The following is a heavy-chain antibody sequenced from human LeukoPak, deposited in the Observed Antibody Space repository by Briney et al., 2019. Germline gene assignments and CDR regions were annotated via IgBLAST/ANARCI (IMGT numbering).Heavy chain of an antibody. CDR2: IRSRAYGGAA. Sequence: GGSLRLSCAASGFTFSHYGMHWVRQAPGKGLEWVGYIRSRAYGGAAEYAASVKGRFTITSDDSKSIAYLQMSNLNTEDTAVYYCAASSGFDYWGQGTLVTVSS. CDR3: AASSGFDY. CDR1: GFTFSHYG. D-gene: IGHD6-25*01. J-gene: IGHJ4*02. V-gene: IGHV3-49*04.